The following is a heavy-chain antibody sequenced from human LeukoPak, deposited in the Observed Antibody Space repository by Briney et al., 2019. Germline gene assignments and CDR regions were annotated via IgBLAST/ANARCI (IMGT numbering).Heavy chain of an antibody. V-gene: IGHV1-8*01. CDR2: MNPNSGNI. J-gene: IGHJ4*02. D-gene: IGHD5/OR15-5a*01. CDR1: GYTFTSYD. CDR3: ARGGVSQDFDY. Sequence: RASVKVSCKASGYTFTSYDINWVRQATGQGLEWMGWMNPNSGNIDYGKKFQGRVTMTRKTSISTAYMELSSLRSEDTAVYYCARGGVSQDFDYWGQGTLVPVSS.